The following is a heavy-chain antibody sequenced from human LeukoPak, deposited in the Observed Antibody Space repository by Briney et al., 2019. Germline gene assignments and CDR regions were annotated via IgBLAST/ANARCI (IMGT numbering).Heavy chain of an antibody. D-gene: IGHD3-22*01. CDR3: ARDSGYYYVSSGELDF. CDR2: INPNTGGT. V-gene: IGHV1-2*02. CDR1: GYTFSGYY. J-gene: IGHJ4*02. Sequence: RASVKVSCKASGYTFSGYYIHWVRQAPGQGLEWMGWINPNTGGTKYAQRFQDRVTMTRDTSISTAYMEMRRLRYDDTAVYYCARDSGYYYVSSGELDFWGQGTLVTVSS.